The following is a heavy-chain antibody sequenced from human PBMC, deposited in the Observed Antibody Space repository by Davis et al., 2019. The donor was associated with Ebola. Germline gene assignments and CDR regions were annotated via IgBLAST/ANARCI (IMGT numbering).Heavy chain of an antibody. J-gene: IGHJ6*02. CDR3: ARDRHYYGMDV. V-gene: IGHV7-4-1*02. CDR1: GYTFTTYP. Sequence: GESLKVSCKASGYTFTTYPMNWVRQAPGQGLEWMGWINTNTGNPTYAQGFTGRFVFSLDTSVSTAYLQISSLKAEDTAVYYCARDRHYYGMDVWGQGTTVTVSS. CDR2: INTNTGNP.